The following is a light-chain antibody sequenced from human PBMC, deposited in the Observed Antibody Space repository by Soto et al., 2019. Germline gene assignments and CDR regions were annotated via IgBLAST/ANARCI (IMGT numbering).Light chain of an antibody. CDR1: SSDVGAYNF. J-gene: IGLJ2*01. CDR2: DVS. V-gene: IGLV2-14*01. Sequence: QPALTQPASVSGSPGQSITISCTGTSSDVGAYNFVSWYQQHPGKAPKLMIYDVSNWPPGVSNRFSGSKSGNTASLTISGLKAEDEDDYSCSSYTSSSTVVFGGGTKLTVL. CDR3: SSYTSSSTVV.